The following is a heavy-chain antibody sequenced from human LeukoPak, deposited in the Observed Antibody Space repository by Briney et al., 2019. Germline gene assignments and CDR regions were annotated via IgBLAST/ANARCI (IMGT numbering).Heavy chain of an antibody. Sequence: ASVKVSCKASGYTFTSYGISWVRQAPGQGLEWMGWISAYNGNTNYAQKLQGRVTMTTDTSTSTAYMELRSLRSDDTAVYYCALKYYYDSSGPRGSFDYWGQGTLVTVSS. J-gene: IGHJ4*02. V-gene: IGHV1-18*01. CDR2: ISAYNGNT. CDR3: ALKYYYDSSGPRGSFDY. D-gene: IGHD3-22*01. CDR1: GYTFTSYG.